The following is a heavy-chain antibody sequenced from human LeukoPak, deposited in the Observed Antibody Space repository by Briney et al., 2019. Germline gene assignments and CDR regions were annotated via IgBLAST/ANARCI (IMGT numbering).Heavy chain of an antibody. CDR3: ARYCSGRSCYSFDY. V-gene: IGHV4-59*01. J-gene: IGHJ4*02. D-gene: IGHD2-15*01. CDR1: GGSFSGYY. Sequence: SETLSLTCAVYGGSFSGYYWSWIRQPPGEGLEWIGYIYYSGSTKYNPSLKSRVTISVDTSKNQFSLKLSSVTAADTAVYYCARYCSGRSCYSFDYWGQGSLVTVSS. CDR2: IYYSGST.